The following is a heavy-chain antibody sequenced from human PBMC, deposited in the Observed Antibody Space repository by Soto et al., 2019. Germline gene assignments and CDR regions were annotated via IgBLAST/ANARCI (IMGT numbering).Heavy chain of an antibody. CDR2: MFSSGLT. Sequence: SETLSLTCSVSGYSVSSSDYSWAWFRQPPGKGLEWIGSMFSSGLTYYNPSLKSRVTLSVDTSKNHFSVRLNSVTAADTAVYYCAPLTVSLSGPYGIHVWGQGTTVTVSS. J-gene: IGHJ6*02. D-gene: IGHD2-15*01. V-gene: IGHV4-39*01. CDR1: GYSVSSSDYS. CDR3: APLTVSLSGPYGIHV.